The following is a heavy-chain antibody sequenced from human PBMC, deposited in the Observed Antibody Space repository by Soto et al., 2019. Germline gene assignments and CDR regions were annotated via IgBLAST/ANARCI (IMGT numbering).Heavy chain of an antibody. CDR2: IYWDDDK. D-gene: IGHD3-3*01. CDR3: AHRILRTVFGLVTRTAIYFDF. V-gene: IGHV2-5*02. Sequence: QITLNESGPTVVKPAETLTLTCTFSGFSLTTSGVGVGWIRQSPGKAPEWLALIYWDDDKRYSASLKSRPTIAKAPAKNQVVLTMASVDPADTATYYCAHRILRTVFGLVTRTAIYFDFWGQGTPVVVSS. J-gene: IGHJ4*02. CDR1: GFSLTTSGVG.